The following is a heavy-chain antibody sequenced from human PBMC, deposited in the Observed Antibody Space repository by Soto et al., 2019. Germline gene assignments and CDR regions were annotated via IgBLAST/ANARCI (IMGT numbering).Heavy chain of an antibody. V-gene: IGHV4-34*01. D-gene: IGHD3-3*01. CDR3: ARGNTIFGVVPKIHYFDY. CDR1: GGSFSGYY. Sequence: SETLSLTCAVYGGSFSGYYWSWIRQPPGKGLEWIGEINHSGSTNYNPSLKSRVTISVDTSRNQFSLKLSSVTAADTAVYYCARGNTIFGVVPKIHYFDYWGQGTLVTVSS. J-gene: IGHJ4*02. CDR2: INHSGST.